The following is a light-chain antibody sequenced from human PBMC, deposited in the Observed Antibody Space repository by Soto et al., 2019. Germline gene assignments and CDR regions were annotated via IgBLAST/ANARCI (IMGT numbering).Light chain of an antibody. V-gene: IGKV3-20*01. Sequence: EIVLTQFPSTLSLSPGERATLSCRASQSVGRNYVAWYQQKPGQAPRVIIYAASNRASGIPDRFSGSGSGSDFTLTISRLEPEDFAVYYCQQYGTSPWAFGQGTKVEIK. J-gene: IGKJ1*01. CDR2: AAS. CDR1: QSVGRNY. CDR3: QQYGTSPWA.